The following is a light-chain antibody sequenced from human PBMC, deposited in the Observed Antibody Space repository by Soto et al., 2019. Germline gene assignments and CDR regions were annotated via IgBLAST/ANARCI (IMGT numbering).Light chain of an antibody. J-gene: IGLJ2*01. CDR2: SDN. Sequence: QSVLTQPPSASGTPGQRVTISCSGSSSNIGSNTVNWYQQLPGTAPKLLIYSDNQRPSGVPDRFSVSKSGTSVSLAISGLQSDDEADYYCAAWDDSLNGLVFGGGTKVTVL. CDR3: AAWDDSLNGLV. V-gene: IGLV1-44*01. CDR1: SSNIGSNT.